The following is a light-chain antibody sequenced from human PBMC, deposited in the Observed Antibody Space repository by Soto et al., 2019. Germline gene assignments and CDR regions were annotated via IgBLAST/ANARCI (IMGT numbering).Light chain of an antibody. J-gene: IGKJ5*01. CDR1: QSISRY. Sequence: DIKMTQSPSSLSASVGDRVTITCRASQSISRYLNWYQQKPGKAPKVLIYAASRLQSGVPSRFSGSGSGTDFTLTISSLQPKDFAIYYCQQSYRTPSFGQGTRLEIK. CDR3: QQSYRTPS. CDR2: AAS. V-gene: IGKV1-39*01.